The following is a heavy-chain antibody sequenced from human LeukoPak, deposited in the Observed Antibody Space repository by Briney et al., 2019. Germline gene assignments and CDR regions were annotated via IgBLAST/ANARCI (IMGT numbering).Heavy chain of an antibody. V-gene: IGHV3-64*01. CDR3: ARDFRGIVGAIGY. Sequence: SGGSLRLPCAASGFTFSSYAMHWVRQAPGKGLEYASAISSNGGSTYYANSVKGRFTISRDNSKNTLYLQMGSLRAEDMAVYYCARDFRGIVGAIGYWGQGTLVTVSS. CDR2: ISSNGGST. D-gene: IGHD1-26*01. J-gene: IGHJ4*02. CDR1: GFTFSSYA.